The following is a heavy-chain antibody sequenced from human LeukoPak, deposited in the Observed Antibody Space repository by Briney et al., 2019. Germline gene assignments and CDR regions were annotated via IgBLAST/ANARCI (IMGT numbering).Heavy chain of an antibody. V-gene: IGHV1-2*02. J-gene: IGHJ4*02. CDR1: GYTFIGYY. Sequence: GASVKVSCKASGYTFIGYYMHWVRQAPGQGLEWMGWINPNSGGTNFAQKFQGRVTMTRDTSISTAYMELSRLRSDDTAVYYRATLLWFGELLAFDYWGQGTLVTVSS. CDR2: INPNSGGT. D-gene: IGHD3-10*01. CDR3: ATLLWFGELLAFDY.